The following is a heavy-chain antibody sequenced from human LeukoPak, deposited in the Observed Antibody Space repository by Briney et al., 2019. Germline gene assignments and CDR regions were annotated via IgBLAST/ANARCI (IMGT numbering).Heavy chain of an antibody. Sequence: GGSLRLSCAVSGFTFSGHWMFWVRQAPGKGLEWVSSDGSGTGYTDSVKGRFTVSRDNARNTLYLQMNSLRVEDTAVYYCAKDLMRDIWFGESWGQGTLVTVSS. D-gene: IGHD3-10*01. J-gene: IGHJ5*02. CDR1: GFTFSGHW. CDR3: AKDLMRDIWFGES. CDR2: SDGSGT. V-gene: IGHV3-74*01.